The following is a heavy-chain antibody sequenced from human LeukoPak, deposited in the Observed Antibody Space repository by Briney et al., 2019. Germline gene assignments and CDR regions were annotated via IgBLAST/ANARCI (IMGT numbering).Heavy chain of an antibody. CDR3: ARHRGALGYGSDH. J-gene: IGHJ5*02. D-gene: IGHD3-10*01. V-gene: IGHV5-51*01. CDR2: IDPGDSVT. Sequence: GESLQISCKGSGSLFTRYWVGWVRQMPGNGLEWMGIIDPGDSVTRYSPSFQGQVTISADKSISTAYLQWSSLKSSDSAMYYCARHRGALGYGSDHWGQGTLVTVSS. CDR1: GSLFTRYW.